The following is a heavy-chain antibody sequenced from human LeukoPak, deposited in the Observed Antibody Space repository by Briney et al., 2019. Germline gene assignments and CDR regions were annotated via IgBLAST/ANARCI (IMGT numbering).Heavy chain of an antibody. Sequence: GGSLRLSCAASGFTFSSYGMHWVRQAPGKGLEWVAFIRYDGSNKYYADSVKGRFTISRDNSKNTLYLQMNSLSTEDTAMYYCARDQSSGGRWLDYWGRGTLVTVSS. V-gene: IGHV3-30*02. J-gene: IGHJ4*02. D-gene: IGHD2-15*01. CDR2: IRYDGSNK. CDR1: GFTFSSYG. CDR3: ARDQSSGGRWLDY.